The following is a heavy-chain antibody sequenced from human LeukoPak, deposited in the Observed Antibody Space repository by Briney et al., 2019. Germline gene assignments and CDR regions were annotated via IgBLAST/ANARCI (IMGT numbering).Heavy chain of an antibody. Sequence: GGSLRLSCAASGFTFSSYGMHWVRQAPGKGLEWVAVISYDGSNKYYADSVKGRFTISRDNSKNTLYLQMNSLRAEDTAVYYCAKSSSQATVTTVYRYWGQGTLVTVSS. V-gene: IGHV3-30*18. D-gene: IGHD4-11*01. CDR3: AKSSSQATVTTVYRY. CDR1: GFTFSSYG. CDR2: ISYDGSNK. J-gene: IGHJ4*02.